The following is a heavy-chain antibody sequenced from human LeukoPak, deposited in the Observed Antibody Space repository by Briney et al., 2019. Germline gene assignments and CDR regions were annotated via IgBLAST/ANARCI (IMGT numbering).Heavy chain of an antibody. V-gene: IGHV4-4*02. CDR2: VYYSGRT. Sequence: NSSETLSLTCAVSGGSISSSNWWSWVRQPPGKELQWIASVYYSGRTNYSPSLKSRVTISVDTSEKQFSLQLNSVTAADTAVYYCARQGSAYYFDFWGQGLLVTVSS. CDR3: ARQGSAYYFDF. D-gene: IGHD2-15*01. J-gene: IGHJ4*02. CDR1: GGSISSSNW.